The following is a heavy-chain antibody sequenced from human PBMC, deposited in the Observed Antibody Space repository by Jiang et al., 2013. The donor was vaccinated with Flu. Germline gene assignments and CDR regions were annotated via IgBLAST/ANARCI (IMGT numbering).Heavy chain of an antibody. J-gene: IGHJ4*02. V-gene: IGHV4-31*03. CDR3: TRELDH. CDR2: IIYSGST. Sequence: GSGLVKPSQTLSLTCTVSGDSVSSTDSYWSWVRQRPGKGLEWIGYIIYSGSTYYTPSLRSRVMMSLDASKNQFYLKLRSVTAADTAIYYCTRELDHWGQGTLVTVSS. CDR1: GDSVSSTDSY.